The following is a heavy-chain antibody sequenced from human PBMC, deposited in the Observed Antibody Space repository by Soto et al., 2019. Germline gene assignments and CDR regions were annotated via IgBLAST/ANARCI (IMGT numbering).Heavy chain of an antibody. CDR2: INPYNGNT. J-gene: IGHJ4*02. CDR3: ARDTAMALPDA. D-gene: IGHD5-18*01. Sequence: QVQLVQSGTEVKKPGASVKVSCKASGYTFTSYAISWVRQAPGQGLEWMGWINPYNGNTNYAQKLQGRVTMTTDTSTSTAYMELRSLRSNDTAVYYCARDTAMALPDAWGQGTLVTVSS. CDR1: GYTFTSYA. V-gene: IGHV1-18*01.